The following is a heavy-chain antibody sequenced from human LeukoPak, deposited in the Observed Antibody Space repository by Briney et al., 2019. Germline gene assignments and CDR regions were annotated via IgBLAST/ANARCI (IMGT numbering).Heavy chain of an antibody. Sequence: ASVKVSCKASGYTFTSYDINWVRQATGQGLEWMGWMNPNSGNTGYAQKFQGRVTMTRNTSISTAYMELSSLRSEDTAVYYCASLVATITGAFDIWGQGTMVTVSS. J-gene: IGHJ3*02. V-gene: IGHV1-8*01. D-gene: IGHD5-12*01. CDR3: ASLVATITGAFDI. CDR2: MNPNSGNT. CDR1: GYTFTSYD.